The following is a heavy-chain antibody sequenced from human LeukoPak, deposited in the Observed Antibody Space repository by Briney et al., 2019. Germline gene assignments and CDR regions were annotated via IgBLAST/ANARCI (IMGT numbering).Heavy chain of an antibody. Sequence: GGSLRLSCAASGFTFGSYSMNWVRQAPGKGLEWVSYISSSSSTIYYADSVKGRFTISRDNAKNSLYLQMNSLRAEDTAVYYCASNYYAHAGGPYYMDVWGKGTTVTVSS. J-gene: IGHJ6*03. V-gene: IGHV3-48*01. CDR2: ISSSSSTI. CDR3: ASNYYAHAGGPYYMDV. D-gene: IGHD3-10*01. CDR1: GFTFGSYS.